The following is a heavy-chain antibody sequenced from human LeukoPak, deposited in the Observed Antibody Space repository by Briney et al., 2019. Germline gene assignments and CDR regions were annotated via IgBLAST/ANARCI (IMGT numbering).Heavy chain of an antibody. D-gene: IGHD3-3*01. CDR3: ARGFDFYYPFDY. Sequence: ASVKVSCKASGGTFSSYAISWVRQAPGQGLEWMGGIIPIFGTANYAQKFQGRVTITADESTSTAYMELSSLRSEDTAVYYCARGFDFYYPFDYWGRGTLVTVSS. J-gene: IGHJ4*02. CDR1: GGTFSSYA. CDR2: IIPIFGTA. V-gene: IGHV1-69*01.